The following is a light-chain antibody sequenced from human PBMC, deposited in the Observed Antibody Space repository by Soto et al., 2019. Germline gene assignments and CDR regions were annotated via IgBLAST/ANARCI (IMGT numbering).Light chain of an antibody. CDR3: MQGTHWPLT. CDR2: KVS. V-gene: IGKV2-30*02. J-gene: IGKJ4*01. CDR1: QSLVHSDGDIY. Sequence: DVVMTRSPLSLPVTLGQPASISCRSSQSLVHSDGDIYLNWFQQRPGQSPRRLIYKVSKRDSGVPDRFSGSGSGTDFTLKISRVEAEDVGVYYCMQGTHWPLTFGGGTKV.